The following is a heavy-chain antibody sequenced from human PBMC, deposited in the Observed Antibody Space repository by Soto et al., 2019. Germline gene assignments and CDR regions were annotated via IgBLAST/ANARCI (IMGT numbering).Heavy chain of an antibody. Sequence: QVQLVQSGAEVKKPGASVKVSCKASGYTFTSYAMQWVRQAPGQRLEWMGWINAGNGNIKYSQKFQGRVTITRDTSASTAYMELSSLRSDDTTVYYCASDLGGWTDYWGQGTLVTVSS. CDR1: GYTFTSYA. CDR3: ASDLGGWTDY. D-gene: IGHD6-19*01. CDR2: INAGNGNI. V-gene: IGHV1-3*01. J-gene: IGHJ4*02.